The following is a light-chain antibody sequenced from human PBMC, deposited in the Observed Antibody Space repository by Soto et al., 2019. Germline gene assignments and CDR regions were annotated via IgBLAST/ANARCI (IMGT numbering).Light chain of an antibody. Sequence: QTVVTQEPSFSVSPGRTVTLTCGLSSGSVSTSYYPSWYQQTPGQAPRTVIYSTNTRSSGVPDRFSGSILRNKPALAITGAHADDEADNHCALYVRSGIWVFGGGTKLTLL. CDR3: ALYVRSGIWV. CDR2: STN. J-gene: IGLJ3*02. V-gene: IGLV8-61*01. CDR1: SGSVSTSYY.